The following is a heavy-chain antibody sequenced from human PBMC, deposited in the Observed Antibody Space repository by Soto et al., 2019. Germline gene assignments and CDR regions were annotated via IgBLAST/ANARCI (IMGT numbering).Heavy chain of an antibody. CDR2: ISWNSGSI. J-gene: IGHJ4*02. CDR3: ARGGGFCGADCYKGGIDY. Sequence: EVQLVESGGGLVQPGRSLRLSCAASGFTFDDYAMHWVRQAPGKGLEWVSGISWNSGSIGYADSVKGRFTISRDNAKNSLYLQMNSLRAEDTALYYCARGGGFCGADCYKGGIDYWGQGALVTVSS. V-gene: IGHV3-9*01. D-gene: IGHD2-21*02. CDR1: GFTFDDYA.